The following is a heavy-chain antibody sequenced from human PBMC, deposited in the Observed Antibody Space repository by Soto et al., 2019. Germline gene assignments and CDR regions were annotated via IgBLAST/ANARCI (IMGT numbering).Heavy chain of an antibody. D-gene: IGHD3-9*01. Sequence: SETLSLTCSVSGASISSYYWTWIRQPPGGGLEWIGYMHHTQGTNDNPSLRGRVHMSIDTSMNQFSLRLTSVTAADTAVYYCARVPFVGYFYWLDPWGHGTLVTVAS. CDR3: ARVPFVGYFYWLDP. V-gene: IGHV4-59*01. J-gene: IGHJ5*02. CDR1: GASISSYY. CDR2: MHHTQGT.